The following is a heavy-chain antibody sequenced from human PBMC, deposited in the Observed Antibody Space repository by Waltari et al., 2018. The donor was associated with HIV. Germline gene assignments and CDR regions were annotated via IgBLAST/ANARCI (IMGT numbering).Heavy chain of an antibody. CDR3: ARDGDRGSYYYYYYGMDV. V-gene: IGHV1-3*01. CDR2: INAGNGNT. CDR1: GYTFTSYA. J-gene: IGHJ6*02. D-gene: IGHD1-26*01. Sequence: QVQLVQSGAEVKKPGASVKVSCKASGYTFTSYAMHWVRQAPGQRLEWMGWINAGNGNTKYSQKFQGRVTITRDTSASTAYMELSSLRSEDTAVYYCARDGDRGSYYYYYYGMDVWGQGTTVTVSS.